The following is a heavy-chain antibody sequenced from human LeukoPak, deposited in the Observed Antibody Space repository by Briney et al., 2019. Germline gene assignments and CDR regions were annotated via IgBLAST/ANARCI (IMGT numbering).Heavy chain of an antibody. J-gene: IGHJ5*02. V-gene: IGHV1-18*01. CDR1: GYTFTNHG. Sequence: GASVKVSCKASGYTFTNHGISWVRQAPGQGLEWMGWISTYYGNTNYAQKLQGRVTMTTDTSTSTAFMELRSLRSDDTAVYYCAKDEGYCTNTPRYCNWFGPWGQGTLVTVSS. D-gene: IGHD2-8*01. CDR2: ISTYYGNT. CDR3: AKDEGYCTNTPRYCNWFGP.